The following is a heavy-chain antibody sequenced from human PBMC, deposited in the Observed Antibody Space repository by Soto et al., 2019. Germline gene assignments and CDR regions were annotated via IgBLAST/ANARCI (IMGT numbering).Heavy chain of an antibody. CDR1: GGTFSSYA. Sequence: ASVKASCKAPGGTFSSYAISWVRQAPGQGLEWMGGIIPIFGTANYAQKFQGRVTITADESTSTAYMELSSLRSEDTAVYYCASSSGNYSDYYYFYGMDVWGQGTTVTVSS. CDR3: ASSSGNYSDYYYFYGMDV. CDR2: IIPIFGTA. V-gene: IGHV1-69*13. J-gene: IGHJ6*02. D-gene: IGHD1-26*01.